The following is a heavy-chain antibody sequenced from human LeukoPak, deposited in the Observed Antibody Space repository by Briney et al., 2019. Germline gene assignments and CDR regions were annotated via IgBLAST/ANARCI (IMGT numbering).Heavy chain of an antibody. Sequence: ASVKVSCKTSGYTFSGYYMHWVRQAPGQGLEWMEWINPNSGNTNYAQKLQGRVTMTRDTSISTAYMELSRLRSDDTAVYYCARYYYDSSGPGVYYFDYWGQGTLVTVSS. D-gene: IGHD3-22*01. CDR3: ARYYYDSSGPGVYYFDY. J-gene: IGHJ4*02. CDR2: INPNSGNT. CDR1: GYTFSGYY. V-gene: IGHV1-2*02.